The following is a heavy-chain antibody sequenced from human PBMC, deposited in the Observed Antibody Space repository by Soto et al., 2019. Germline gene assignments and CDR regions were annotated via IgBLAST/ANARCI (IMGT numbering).Heavy chain of an antibody. J-gene: IGHJ5*02. CDR1: GYTFTSYG. CDR3: ARTLEAAGIAGWFDP. CDR2: ISAYNGNT. D-gene: IGHD6-13*01. Sequence: QVQLVQSGAEVKKPGASVKVSCKASGYTFTSYGISWVRQAPGQGLEWMGWISAYNGNTNYAQKLQGRVTMTTDTPTRTAYMELRSLRPDDTAVYYCARTLEAAGIAGWFDPWGQGTLVTVSS. V-gene: IGHV1-18*01.